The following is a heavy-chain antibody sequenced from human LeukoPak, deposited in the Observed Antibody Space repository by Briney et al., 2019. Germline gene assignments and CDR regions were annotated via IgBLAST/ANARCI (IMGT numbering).Heavy chain of an antibody. CDR3: ARDRSYYDFWSGYRYFDY. CDR1: GGTFSSYA. CDR2: INPNSGGT. D-gene: IGHD3-3*01. V-gene: IGHV1-2*02. Sequence: ASVKVSCKASGGTFSSYAISWVRQAPGQGLEWMGWINPNSGGTNYAQKFQGRVTMTRDTSISTAYMELSRLRSDDTAVYYCARDRSYYDFWSGYRYFDYWGQGTLVTVSS. J-gene: IGHJ4*02.